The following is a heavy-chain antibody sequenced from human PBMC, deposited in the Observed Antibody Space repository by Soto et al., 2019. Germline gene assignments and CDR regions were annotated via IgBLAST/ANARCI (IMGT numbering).Heavy chain of an antibody. Sequence: LRLSCAASGFTFSSYGMHWVRQAPGKGLEWVAVIWDDDKYYSTSLKTRLTISKDTSKNQVVLTMTNMDPVDTATYYCARILEGGGYGFDYWGQGTLVTVSS. CDR1: GFTFSSYGMH. D-gene: IGHD5-18*01. J-gene: IGHJ4*02. CDR3: ARILEGGGYGFDY. V-gene: IGHV2-70*20. CDR2: IWDDDK.